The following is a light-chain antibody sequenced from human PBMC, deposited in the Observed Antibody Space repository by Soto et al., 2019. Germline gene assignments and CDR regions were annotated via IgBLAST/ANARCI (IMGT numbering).Light chain of an antibody. CDR3: QQYGSSPTWT. CDR2: GAS. V-gene: IGKV3-20*01. CDR1: QRVSSSY. Sequence: EIVLTQSPGTLSLSPGEIATLSCRASQRVSSSYLAWYQQKPGQAPRLLIYGASSRATGIPDRFSGSGSGTDFTLTISRLEPEDFAVYYCQQYGSSPTWTFGQGTKVEIK. J-gene: IGKJ1*01.